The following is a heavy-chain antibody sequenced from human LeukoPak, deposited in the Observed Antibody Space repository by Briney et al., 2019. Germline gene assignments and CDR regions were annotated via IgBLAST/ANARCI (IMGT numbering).Heavy chain of an antibody. D-gene: IGHD1-1*01. CDR3: ATTKQARRYFDY. CDR1: GFTFSSNP. Sequence: GGSLRLSCAGSGFTFSSNPLSWVRQAPGKGLEWVSAINPSGGNTYYADSVRGRFTISRDNSKNTPYLQMNTLRAEDTAVYYCATTKQARRYFDYWGQGTLVTVSS. V-gene: IGHV3-23*01. J-gene: IGHJ4*02. CDR2: INPSGGNT.